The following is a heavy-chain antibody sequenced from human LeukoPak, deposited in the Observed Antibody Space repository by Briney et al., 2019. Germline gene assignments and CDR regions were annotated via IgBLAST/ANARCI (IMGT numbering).Heavy chain of an antibody. CDR3: ARDLCWGCVDD. CDR1: GFTFSSYG. Sequence: SGGSLRLSCAASGFTFSSYGMSWVRQAPGKGLEWVSTITSNGSGTYYGDSVKGRFTISRDNSRNTLYLQMHSLRADDTAVYYCARDLCWGCVDDWGRGNLVTVSS. D-gene: IGHD3-10*02. J-gene: IGHJ4*02. V-gene: IGHV3-23*01. CDR2: ITSNGSGT.